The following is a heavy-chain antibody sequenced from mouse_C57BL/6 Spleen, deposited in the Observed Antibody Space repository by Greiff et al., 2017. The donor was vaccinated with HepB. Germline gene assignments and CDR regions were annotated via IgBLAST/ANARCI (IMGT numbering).Heavy chain of an antibody. CDR2: IWSGGST. Sequence: QVHVKQSGPGLVQPSQSLSITCTVSGFSLTSYGVHWVRQSPGKGLEWLGVIWSGGSTDYNAAFISRLSISKDNSKSQVFFKMNSLQADDTAIYYCARKEVTTGGYYAMDYWGQGTSVTVSS. CDR3: ARKEVTTGGYYAMDY. D-gene: IGHD2-2*01. CDR1: GFSLTSYG. J-gene: IGHJ4*01. V-gene: IGHV2-2*01.